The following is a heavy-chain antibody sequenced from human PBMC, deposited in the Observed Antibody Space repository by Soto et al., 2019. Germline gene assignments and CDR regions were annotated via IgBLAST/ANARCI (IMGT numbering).Heavy chain of an antibody. J-gene: IGHJ1*01. Sequence: GGSLRLSCAASGFTFSSFWMAWVRQAPGKGLEWVANIKQDGSEKNYVDSVKGRFTISRDNAKNSLYLQMNSLRAEDTAVYYCARDQGSCTNGVCYHLGYWGQGTLVTVSS. CDR3: ARDQGSCTNGVCYHLGY. D-gene: IGHD2-8*01. V-gene: IGHV3-7*01. CDR1: GFTFSSFW. CDR2: IKQDGSEK.